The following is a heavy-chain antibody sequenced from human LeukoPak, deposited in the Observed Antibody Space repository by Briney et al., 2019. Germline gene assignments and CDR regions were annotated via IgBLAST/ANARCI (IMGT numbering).Heavy chain of an antibody. CDR2: IKQDGSEK. Sequence: GGSLRLSCAASGFTVSSNYMSWVRQAPGKGLEWVANIKQDGSEKYYVDSVKGRFTISRDNAKNSLYLQMNSLRAEDTAVYYCARHEWHPTMDVWGQGTTVTVAS. CDR1: GFTVSSNY. D-gene: IGHD2-8*01. V-gene: IGHV3-7*01. J-gene: IGHJ6*02. CDR3: ARHEWHPTMDV.